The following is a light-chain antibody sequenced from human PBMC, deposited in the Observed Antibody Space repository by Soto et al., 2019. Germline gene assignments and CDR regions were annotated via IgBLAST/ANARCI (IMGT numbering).Light chain of an antibody. Sequence: EIVLTQSPGTLSLSPGERATLSCGASQSVTTTYLAWYQQKPGQAPRLLIYNIDSRAAGIPDRFSGSGSGTDFTLSISRLEPEDFAVYYCQHYGSLPRTFGQGTKVEI. CDR3: QHYGSLPRT. V-gene: IGKV3-20*01. CDR2: NID. J-gene: IGKJ2*02. CDR1: QSVTTTY.